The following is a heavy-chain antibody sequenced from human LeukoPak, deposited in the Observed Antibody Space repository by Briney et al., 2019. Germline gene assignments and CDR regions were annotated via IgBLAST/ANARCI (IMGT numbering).Heavy chain of an antibody. Sequence: ASVKVSCKASGYTFTSYGISWVRQAPGQGLEWMGWISAYNGNTNYAQKLQGRVTMTTDTSTSTAYMELRSLRSDDTAVYYCASSRPYGDILTGYYNYYFDYWGQGTLVTVSS. D-gene: IGHD3-9*01. V-gene: IGHV1-18*01. J-gene: IGHJ4*02. CDR1: GYTFTSYG. CDR2: ISAYNGNT. CDR3: ASSRPYGDILTGYYNYYFDY.